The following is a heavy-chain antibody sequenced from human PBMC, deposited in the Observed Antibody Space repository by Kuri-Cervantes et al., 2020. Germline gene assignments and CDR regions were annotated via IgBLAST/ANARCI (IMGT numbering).Heavy chain of an antibody. D-gene: IGHD3-10*01. CDR1: GGSFSGYY. CDR2: INHSGST. V-gene: IGHV4-34*01. CDR3: ARHGEWFDY. J-gene: IGHJ4*02. Sequence: SETLSLTCAVYGGSFSGYYWSWIRQPPGKGLEWIGEINHSGSTNYNPSLKSRVTISVDTSKNQFSLQLSSVTAADTAVYYCARHGEWFDYWGQGTLVTVSS.